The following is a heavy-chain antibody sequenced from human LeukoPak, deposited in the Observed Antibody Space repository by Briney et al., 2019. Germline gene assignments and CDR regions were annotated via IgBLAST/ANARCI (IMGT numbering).Heavy chain of an antibody. Sequence: HPGGSLRLSCAASGFTFSSYGMHWVRQAPGKGLEWVAVISYDGSNKYYADSVKGRFTISRDNSKNTLYLQMNSLRAEDTAVYYCAKDRAKWELLSYLDYWGQGTLVTVSS. CDR1: GFTFSSYG. D-gene: IGHD1-26*01. V-gene: IGHV3-30*18. J-gene: IGHJ4*02. CDR3: AKDRAKWELLSYLDY. CDR2: ISYDGSNK.